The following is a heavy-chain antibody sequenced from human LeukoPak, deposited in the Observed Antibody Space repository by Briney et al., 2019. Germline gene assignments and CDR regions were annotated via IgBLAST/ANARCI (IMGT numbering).Heavy chain of an antibody. V-gene: IGHV3-7*01. CDR2: IKQDGSEK. D-gene: IGHD3-3*01. J-gene: IGHJ6*02. CDR1: GFTFSSYW. Sequence: GGSLRLSCAASGFTFSSYWMSWVRQAPGKGLEWVANIKQDGSEKYYVDSVKGRFTISRDNAKNSLYLQMNSLRAEDTAVYYCAREQVGTRTYYDFWSGYYTGTERSNYYYYGMDVWGQGTTVTVSS. CDR3: AREQVGTRTYYDFWSGYYTGTERSNYYYYGMDV.